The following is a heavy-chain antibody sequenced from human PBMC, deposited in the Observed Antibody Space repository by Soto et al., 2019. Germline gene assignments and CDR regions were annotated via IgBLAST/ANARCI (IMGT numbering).Heavy chain of an antibody. D-gene: IGHD3-22*01. CDR1: GDTFRNYA. J-gene: IGHJ2*01. V-gene: IGHV1-69*11. CDR3: ARDRDDSSGYFSL. CDR2: IIPILGTA. Sequence: QDQLVQSGPEVKKPGSSVKVSCKASGDTFRNYAFSWVRQAPGQGLEWMGGIIPILGTADYAQRFQGRVTITADESTTTAYMELNSLRSEDTAIYFCARDRDDSSGYFSLWGRGTLVTVSS.